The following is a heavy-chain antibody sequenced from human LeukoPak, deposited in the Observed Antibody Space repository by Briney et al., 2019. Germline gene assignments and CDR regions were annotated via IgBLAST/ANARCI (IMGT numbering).Heavy chain of an antibody. CDR1: GFTFSSYG. CDR3: AKDRGDYFDY. J-gene: IGHJ4*02. V-gene: IGHV3-30*02. CDR2: IRYDGSNK. D-gene: IGHD5-24*01. Sequence: QPGGSLRLSCAASGFTFSSYGMHWVRQAPGKGLEWVAFIRYDGSNKYYADSVKGRFTISRDNSKNTLYLQMNSLRVEDTAVYYCAKDRGDYFDYWGQGTLVTVSS.